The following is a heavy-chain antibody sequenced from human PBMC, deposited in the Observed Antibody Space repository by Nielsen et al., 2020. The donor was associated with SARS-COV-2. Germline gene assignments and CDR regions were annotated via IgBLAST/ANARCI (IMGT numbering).Heavy chain of an antibody. CDR1: GGSISSSSYC. Sequence: SETLSLTCTVSGGSISSSSYCWGWIRQPPGKGLEWIGSIYYSGSTYYNPSLKSRVTISVDTSKNQFSLKLSSVTAADTAVYYCARAGRGSSSSFDYYYYGMDVWGQGTTVTVSS. J-gene: IGHJ6*02. CDR3: ARAGRGSSSSFDYYYYGMDV. V-gene: IGHV4-39*07. D-gene: IGHD6-6*01. CDR2: IYYSGST.